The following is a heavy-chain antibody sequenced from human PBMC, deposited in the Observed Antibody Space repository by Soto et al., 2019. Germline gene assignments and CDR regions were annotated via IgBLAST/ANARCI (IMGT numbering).Heavy chain of an antibody. CDR3: XXXXXXXXXX. CDR1: GFVSNDYD. Sequence: QVQLAESGGGLVQPGRSLRLSCATSGFVSNDYDIHWVRQAPGKGLAWLASISYDGRNKYYADSVKGRFTISRDNSKNTLSLQINSLGAXXXXXXXXXXXXXXXXXXXGPGTLVTVSS. V-gene: IGHV3-30*03. J-gene: IGHJ4*02. CDR2: ISYDGRNK.